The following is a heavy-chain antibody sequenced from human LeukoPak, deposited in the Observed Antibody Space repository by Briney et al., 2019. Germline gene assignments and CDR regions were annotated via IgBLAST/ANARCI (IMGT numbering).Heavy chain of an antibody. CDR2: ISGSGGST. V-gene: IGHV3-23*01. D-gene: IGHD3-3*01. CDR3: AKAEYYDFWSGYTNWFDP. J-gene: IGHJ5*02. CDR1: GFTFSSYA. Sequence: GGSLRLSCAASGFTFSSYAMSWVRQAPGKGLEWVSAISGSGGSTYYADSVKGRFTISRDNSKNTLYLQMNSLRAEDTAVYYCAKAEYYDFWSGYTNWFDPWGQGTLVTVSS.